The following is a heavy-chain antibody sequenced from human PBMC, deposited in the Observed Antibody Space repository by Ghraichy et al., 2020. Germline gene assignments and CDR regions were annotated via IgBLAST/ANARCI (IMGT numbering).Heavy chain of an antibody. CDR3: ARVIRANYDILTGQTRPGAFDI. D-gene: IGHD3-9*01. V-gene: IGHV1-2*06. J-gene: IGHJ3*02. CDR1: GYTFTGYY. Sequence: ASVKVSCKASGYTFTGYYMHWVRQAPGQGLEWMGRINPNSGGTNYAQKFQGRVTMTRDTSISTAYMELSRLRSDDTAVYYCARVIRANYDILTGQTRPGAFDIWGQGTMVTVSS. CDR2: INPNSGGT.